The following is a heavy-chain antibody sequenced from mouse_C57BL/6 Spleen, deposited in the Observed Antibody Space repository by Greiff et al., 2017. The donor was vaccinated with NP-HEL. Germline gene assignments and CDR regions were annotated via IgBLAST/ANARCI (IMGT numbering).Heavy chain of an antibody. V-gene: IGHV1-55*01. CDR3: ARKDIYYYGSEDY. CDR1: GYTFTSYW. D-gene: IGHD1-1*01. CDR2: IYPGSGST. Sequence: QVQLKQPGAELVKPGASVKMSCKASGYTFTSYWITWVKQRPGQGLEWIGDIYPGSGSTNYNEKFKSKATLTVDTSSSTAYMQLSSLTSEDSAVYYCARKDIYYYGSEDYWGQGTTLTVSS. J-gene: IGHJ2*01.